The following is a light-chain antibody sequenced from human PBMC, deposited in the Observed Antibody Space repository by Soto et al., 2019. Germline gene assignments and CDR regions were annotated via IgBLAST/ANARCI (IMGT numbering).Light chain of an antibody. CDR3: QQHNSYSWT. Sequence: DIQLTQSPSPLSASVGDRVTITCRASQGISSCVAWYQQKPGKAPKILIYWASILASGVTSRFSGSVSGTEFTLTISSLQPDDFATYYCQQHNSYSWTFGQGTKVEIK. CDR1: QGISSC. V-gene: IGKV1-5*03. J-gene: IGKJ1*01. CDR2: WAS.